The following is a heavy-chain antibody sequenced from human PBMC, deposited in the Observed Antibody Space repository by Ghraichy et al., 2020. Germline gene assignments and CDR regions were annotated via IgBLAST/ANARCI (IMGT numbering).Heavy chain of an antibody. V-gene: IGHV3-30*02. CDR2: LRSDGSNK. Sequence: GGSLRLSCAASGFTFSNYGMHWVRQAPGKGLEWVAFLRSDGSNKDYADSVKGRFTISRDNSKNTVLMQMNSLRTEDTAVYYCAKDLFVVRSRGDGMDVWGQGTTVTDSS. CDR3: AKDLFVVRSRGDGMDV. D-gene: IGHD2-15*01. J-gene: IGHJ6*02. CDR1: GFTFSNYG.